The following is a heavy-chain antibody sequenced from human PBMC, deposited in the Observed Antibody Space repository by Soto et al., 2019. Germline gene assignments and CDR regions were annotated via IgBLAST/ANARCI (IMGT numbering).Heavy chain of an antibody. D-gene: IGHD2-2*03. V-gene: IGHV3-11*01. Sequence: QAQLVESGGGLVKPGGSLRLSCAASGFTFSDYFMSWVRQAPGKGLEWISFISSSGDAIHYADSVRGRFTVSKDNAKSSLLLQMNSLRAGDTAVYYCVRLDKPRMGAPHWGQGSLVTVSS. J-gene: IGHJ4*02. CDR1: GFTFSDYF. CDR2: ISSSGDAI. CDR3: VRLDKPRMGAPH.